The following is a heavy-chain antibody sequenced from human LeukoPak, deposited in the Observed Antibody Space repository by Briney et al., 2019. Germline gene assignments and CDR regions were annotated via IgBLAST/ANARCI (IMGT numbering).Heavy chain of an antibody. J-gene: IGHJ4*02. Sequence: GGSLRLSCAASGFTFSSYAMSWVRPAPGKGLEWVSAISGSGGSTYYADSVKGRFTISRDNSKNTLYLQRNSLRAEDTAVYYCANVVPAAGDDYWGQGTLVTVSS. V-gene: IGHV3-23*01. CDR3: ANVVPAAGDDY. CDR1: GFTFSSYA. CDR2: ISGSGGST. D-gene: IGHD2-2*01.